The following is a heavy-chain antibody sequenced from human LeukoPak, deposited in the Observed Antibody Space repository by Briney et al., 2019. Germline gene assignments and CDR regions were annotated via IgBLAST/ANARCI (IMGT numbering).Heavy chain of an antibody. Sequence: PGGSLRLSRAASGFTFSRYAMHWVRQAPGKGLEWVAVISSDGSNKDYADSVKGRFTISRDNSKNTLYLQMNSLRAEDTAVYYCARDPLDSSGYYYGGSFDYWGQGTLVTVSS. V-gene: IGHV3-30-3*01. CDR1: GFTFSRYA. CDR2: ISSDGSNK. J-gene: IGHJ4*02. D-gene: IGHD3-22*01. CDR3: ARDPLDSSGYYYGGSFDY.